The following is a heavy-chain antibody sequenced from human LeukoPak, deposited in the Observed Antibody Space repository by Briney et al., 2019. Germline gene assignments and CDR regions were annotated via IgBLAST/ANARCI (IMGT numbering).Heavy chain of an antibody. Sequence: GASVKVSCKASGYTFTSYGITWARQAPGQGLEWMGWISAYDGSTNYAQKLQGRVTMTTDTSTSTAYMELRSLRSDDTAVYYCARSRDRLSANWFDPWGQGTLVTVSS. CDR1: GYTFTSYG. CDR3: ARSRDRLSANWFDP. V-gene: IGHV1-18*01. D-gene: IGHD2-15*01. CDR2: ISAYDGST. J-gene: IGHJ5*02.